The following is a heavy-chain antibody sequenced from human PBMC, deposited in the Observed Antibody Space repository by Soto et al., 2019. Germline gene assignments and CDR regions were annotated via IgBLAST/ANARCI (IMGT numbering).Heavy chain of an antibody. V-gene: IGHV3-30*18. CDR3: AKDQVTGTDYNYYYYYGMDV. CDR2: ISYDGSNK. J-gene: IGHJ6*02. Sequence: VAVISYDGSNKYYADSVKGRFTISRDNSKNTLYLQMNSLRAEDTAVYYCAKDQVTGTDYNYYYYYGMDVWGQGTTVTVSS. D-gene: IGHD1-20*01.